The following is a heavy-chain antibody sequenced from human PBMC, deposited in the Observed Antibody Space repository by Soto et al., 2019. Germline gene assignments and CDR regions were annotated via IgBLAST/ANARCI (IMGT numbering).Heavy chain of an antibody. CDR3: ARGIGYCSSTSCKYYYYYYGMDV. J-gene: IGHJ6*02. CDR1: GGSISSYY. V-gene: IGHV4-59*01. CDR2: IYYSGST. D-gene: IGHD2-2*01. Sequence: SETLSLTCTVSGGSISSYYWSWIRQPPGKGLEWIGYIYYSGSTNYNPSLKSRVTISVDTSKNQFSLKLSSVTAADTAVYYCARGIGYCSSTSCKYYYYYYGMDVWGQGTTVTVSS.